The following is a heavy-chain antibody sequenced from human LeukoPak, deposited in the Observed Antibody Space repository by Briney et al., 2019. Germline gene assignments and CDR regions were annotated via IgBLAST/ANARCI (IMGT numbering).Heavy chain of an antibody. CDR1: GYTFTSYW. J-gene: IGHJ4*02. CDR3: ARLPGIAVAGYYFDY. Sequence: GESLKISCKGSGYTFTSYWIGWVRQMPGKGLEWMGIIYPDDSDTRYSPSFQGQVTISADKSISTAYLQWSSLKASDTAMYYCARLPGIAVAGYYFDYWGQGTLVTVSS. CDR2: IYPDDSDT. V-gene: IGHV5-51*01. D-gene: IGHD6-19*01.